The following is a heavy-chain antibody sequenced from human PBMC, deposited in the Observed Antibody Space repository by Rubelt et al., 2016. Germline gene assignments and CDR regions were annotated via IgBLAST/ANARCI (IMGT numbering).Heavy chain of an antibody. CDR1: GFTFSSYA. Sequence: VQLVESGGGLVQPGGSLRLSCAASGFTFSSYAMHWVRQAPGKGLEWVAVISYDGSNKYYADSVKGRFTISRDNSKNPLYLQMNSLRAEDTAVYYCARAGVTTADAFDIWGQGTMVTVSS. CDR2: ISYDGSNK. CDR3: ARAGVTTADAFDI. V-gene: IGHV3-30*04. J-gene: IGHJ3*02. D-gene: IGHD4-11*01.